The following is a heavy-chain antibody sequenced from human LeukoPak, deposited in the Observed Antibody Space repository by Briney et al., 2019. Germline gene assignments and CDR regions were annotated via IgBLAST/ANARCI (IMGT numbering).Heavy chain of an antibody. D-gene: IGHD1-1*01. J-gene: IGHJ4*02. CDR2: IYYSGST. Sequence: SETLPLTCTVSGGSISSYYWSWIRQPPGKGLEWIGYIYYSGSTNYNPSLKSRVTISVDTSKNQFSLKLSSVTAADTAVYYCARQLERRYYFDYWGQGTLVTVSS. V-gene: IGHV4-59*01. CDR1: GGSISSYY. CDR3: ARQLERRYYFDY.